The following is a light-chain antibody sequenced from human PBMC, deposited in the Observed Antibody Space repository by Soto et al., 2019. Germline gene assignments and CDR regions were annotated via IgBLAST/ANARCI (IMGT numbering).Light chain of an antibody. V-gene: IGKV3-20*01. Sequence: EIVMTQSPSTLSVSPGERATLSCMASQSVSSNLAWYQQKPGQAPRLLIYGASSRATGIPDRFSGSGSGTDFTLTISRLEPEDLAVYYCQQYGSSPRTFGQGTKVDIK. CDR2: GAS. J-gene: IGKJ1*01. CDR1: QSVSSN. CDR3: QQYGSSPRT.